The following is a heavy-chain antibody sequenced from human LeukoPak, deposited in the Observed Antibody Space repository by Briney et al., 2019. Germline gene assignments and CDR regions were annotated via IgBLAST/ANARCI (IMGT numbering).Heavy chain of an antibody. CDR3: AKVYGYPDY. Sequence: GGSLRLSCAASGFTFSSYTMIWVRQAPGKGLEWVSSISSSSSSIYYADSVKGRFTISRDNSKNTLYLQTNSLRAEDTAVYYCAKVYGYPDYWGQGTLVTVSS. CDR1: GFTFSSYT. CDR2: ISSSSSSI. D-gene: IGHD4-17*01. J-gene: IGHJ4*02. V-gene: IGHV3-21*04.